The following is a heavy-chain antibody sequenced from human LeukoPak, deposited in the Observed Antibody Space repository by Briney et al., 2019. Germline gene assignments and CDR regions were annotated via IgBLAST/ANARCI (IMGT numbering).Heavy chain of an antibody. CDR2: IIPIFGTA. CDR3: ARNYPLRRYFDY. D-gene: IGHD3-10*01. CDR1: GGTFSSYA. J-gene: IGHJ4*02. Sequence: SVKVSCKASGGTFSSYAISWVRQAPGQGLEWMGGIIPIFGTANYAQKFQGRVTITTDESTSTAYMELSSLRSEDTAVYYCARNYPLRRYFDYWGQGTLVTVSS. V-gene: IGHV1-69*05.